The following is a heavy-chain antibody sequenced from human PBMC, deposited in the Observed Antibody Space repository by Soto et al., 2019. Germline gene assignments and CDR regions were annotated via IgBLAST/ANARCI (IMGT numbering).Heavy chain of an antibody. D-gene: IGHD5-12*01. Sequence: EVQLVESGGGLVQPGGSLRLSCAASGFTFSSYWMSWVRQAPGKGLEWVANIKQDGSEKYYVDSVKGRFTISRDNAKNSLYLQMKSLRAEDTAVYYCARDRYSGYAKNWFDPWGQGTLVTVSS. CDR1: GFTFSSYW. V-gene: IGHV3-7*05. CDR3: ARDRYSGYAKNWFDP. J-gene: IGHJ5*02. CDR2: IKQDGSEK.